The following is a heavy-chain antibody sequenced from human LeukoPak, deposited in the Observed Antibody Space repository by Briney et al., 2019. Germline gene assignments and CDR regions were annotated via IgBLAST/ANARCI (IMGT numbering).Heavy chain of an antibody. Sequence: SVKVSCKASRGTFSSYAIGWVRQAPGQGLEWMGGIIPTFGTANYAQKFQGRVTISADESTSTAYMELSSLRSEDTAVYYCARDGEKEWFYYYYYYMGVWGKGTTVTVSS. CDR2: IIPTFGTA. J-gene: IGHJ6*03. D-gene: IGHD3-3*01. CDR3: ARDGEKEWFYYYYYYMGV. V-gene: IGHV1-69*13. CDR1: RGTFSSYA.